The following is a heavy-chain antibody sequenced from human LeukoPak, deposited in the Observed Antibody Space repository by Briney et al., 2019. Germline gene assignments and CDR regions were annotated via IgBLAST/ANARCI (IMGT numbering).Heavy chain of an antibody. CDR1: GFTFSSYE. D-gene: IGHD3-22*01. Sequence: PGGSLRLSCAASGFTFSSYEMNWVRQAPGKGLEWVSYISSSGSTIYYADSVKGRFTISRDNAKNSLYLQMNSLRAEDTAVYYCARGYYYDCSGKFDYWGQGTLVTVSS. V-gene: IGHV3-48*03. J-gene: IGHJ4*02. CDR2: ISSSGSTI. CDR3: ARGYYYDCSGKFDY.